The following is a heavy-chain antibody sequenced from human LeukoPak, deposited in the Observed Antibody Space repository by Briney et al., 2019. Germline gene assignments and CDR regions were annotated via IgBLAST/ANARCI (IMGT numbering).Heavy chain of an antibody. V-gene: IGHV4-34*01. CDR2: INHSGST. CDR3: ARRGGPRGWYLYGAFDI. J-gene: IGHJ3*02. CDR1: GGSFSGYY. Sequence: PSETLSLTCAVYGGSFSGYYWSWIRQPPGKGLEWIGEINHSGSTNYNPSLKSRVTISVDTSKNQFSLKLSSVTAADTAVYYCARRGGPRGWYLYGAFDIWGQGTMVTVSS. D-gene: IGHD6-19*01.